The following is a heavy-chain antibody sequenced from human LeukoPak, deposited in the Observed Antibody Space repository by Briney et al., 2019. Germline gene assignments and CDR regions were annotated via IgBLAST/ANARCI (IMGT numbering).Heavy chain of an antibody. D-gene: IGHD2-2*01. J-gene: IGHJ3*02. Sequence: GGSLRLSCAASGFTFGSYAMSWVRQAPGKGREWVSAIGGSGGSTYYADSVKGRFTISRDNSKNPLYLQMNSLRAEDTAVYYCAVDCSTPSCYGQSAFDIWGQGTMVTVSS. V-gene: IGHV3-23*01. CDR3: AVDCSTPSCYGQSAFDI. CDR2: IGGSGGST. CDR1: GFTFGSYA.